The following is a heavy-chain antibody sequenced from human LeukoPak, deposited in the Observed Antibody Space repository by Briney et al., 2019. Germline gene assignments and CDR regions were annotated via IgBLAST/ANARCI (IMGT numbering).Heavy chain of an antibody. J-gene: IGHJ4*02. CDR1: GFTFSSYE. CDR2: ISSSGSTI. CDR3: ARDTVLSLWPRGGFDY. D-gene: IGHD3-16*02. Sequence: PGGSLRLSCAASGFTFSSYEMNWVRQAPGKGLEWVSYISSSGSTIYYADSVKGRFTISRDNAKNSLYLQMNSLRAEDTAVYYCARDTVLSLWPRGGFDYWGQGTLVTVSS. V-gene: IGHV3-48*03.